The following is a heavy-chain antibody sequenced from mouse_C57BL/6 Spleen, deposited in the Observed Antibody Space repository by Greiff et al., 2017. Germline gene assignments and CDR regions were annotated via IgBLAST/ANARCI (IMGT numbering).Heavy chain of an antibody. V-gene: IGHV3-6*01. D-gene: IGHD1-1*01. CDR2: ISYDGSN. CDR1: GYSITSGYY. J-gene: IGHJ4*01. Sequence: VQLQQSGPGLVKPSQSLSLTCSVTGYSITSGYYWNWIRQFPGNKLEWMGYISYDGSNNYNPSLKNRISITRDTSKNQFFLKLNSVTTEDTATYYCARGGYYGSSHYYAMDYWGQGTSVTVSS. CDR3: ARGGYYGSSHYYAMDY.